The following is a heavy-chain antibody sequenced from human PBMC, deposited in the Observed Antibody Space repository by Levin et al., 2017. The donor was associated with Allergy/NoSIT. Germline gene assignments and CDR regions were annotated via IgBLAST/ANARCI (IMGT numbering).Heavy chain of an antibody. J-gene: IGHJ4*02. CDR2: IKQLGSEK. V-gene: IGHV3-7*01. CDR1: GFTFSSYW. Sequence: GESLKISCAASGFTFSSYWMSWVRQAPGKGLEWVASIKQLGSEKYYVDSVKGRFTISRDNAKNSLYLQMSSLRVEDTAVYHCARFMSSTNTFDYWGQGTLVTVSS. D-gene: IGHD5/OR15-5a*01. CDR3: ARFMSSTNTFDY.